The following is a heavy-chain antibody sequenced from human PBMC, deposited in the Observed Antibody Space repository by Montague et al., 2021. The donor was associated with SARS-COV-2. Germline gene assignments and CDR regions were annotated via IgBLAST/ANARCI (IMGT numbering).Heavy chain of an antibody. Sequence: SETRSLTCTVSGYSISTGYYWGWIRQPPGKGLEWIGTIYHSGSTYFNPSLKSRVTISVDTSKNQFSLNLSSVTAADTAVYYCAKVAGSLDTFDIWGRGTMVTVSS. D-gene: IGHD6-19*01. CDR1: GYSISTGYY. CDR3: AKVAGSLDTFDI. CDR2: IYHSGST. J-gene: IGHJ3*02. V-gene: IGHV4-38-2*02.